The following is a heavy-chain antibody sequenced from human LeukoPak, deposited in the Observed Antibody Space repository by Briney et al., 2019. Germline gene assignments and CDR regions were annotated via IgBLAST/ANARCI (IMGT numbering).Heavy chain of an antibody. D-gene: IGHD3-10*01. Sequence: PSETLSLTCAVYGGSFNGYYWSWLRQPPGKGLEWIGEINHSGSTNYNPSLKSRVTISVDTYKNQFSLKLSSVTAADTAVYYCARGTALWFGELRWFDPWGQGTLVTVSS. CDR3: ARGTALWFGELRWFDP. V-gene: IGHV4-34*01. CDR1: GGSFNGYY. CDR2: INHSGST. J-gene: IGHJ5*02.